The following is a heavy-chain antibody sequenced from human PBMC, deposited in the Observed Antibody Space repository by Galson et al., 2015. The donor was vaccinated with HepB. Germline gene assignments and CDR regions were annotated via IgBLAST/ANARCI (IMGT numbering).Heavy chain of an antibody. J-gene: IGHJ4*02. CDR3: AEVSRETAVSAY. CDR1: GFTFSTYA. CDR2: ISTTGAST. V-gene: IGHV3-23*01. Sequence: SLRLSCAASGFTFSTYAMTWVRQAPGKGLEWVSTISTTGASTYYADSVKGRFTIPRDNSKNTLYLQMNSLRADDTAVYHCAEVSRETAVSAYWGQGTLVTVSS. D-gene: IGHD2-2*01.